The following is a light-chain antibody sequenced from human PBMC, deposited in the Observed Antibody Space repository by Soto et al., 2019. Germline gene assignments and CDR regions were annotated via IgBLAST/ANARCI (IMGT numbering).Light chain of an antibody. Sequence: MLTQSPGSLSLSPGERATLSCRASQSVSSSYLAWYQQKPGQAPRLLIYGASSRATGIPDRFSGSGSGTDFTLTISRLEPEDFAVYYCQQYVSTRAFGQGTKVDIK. J-gene: IGKJ1*01. CDR1: QSVSSSY. V-gene: IGKV3-20*01. CDR3: QQYVSTRA. CDR2: GAS.